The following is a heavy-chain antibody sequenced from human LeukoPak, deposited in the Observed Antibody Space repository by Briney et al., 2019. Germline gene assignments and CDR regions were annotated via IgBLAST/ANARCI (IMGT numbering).Heavy chain of an antibody. Sequence: TGGSLRLSCAASGFSFSTYWMRWARQTPGKGLEWVAYIKGDGSEINYVDSVKGRFTISRDNAKNSLSLQMNSLTADDTGVYYCAREGLPYSGDHWGQGTLVTVSS. V-gene: IGHV3-7*01. CDR2: IKGDGSEI. D-gene: IGHD4-11*01. CDR1: GFSFSTYW. CDR3: AREGLPYSGDH. J-gene: IGHJ4*02.